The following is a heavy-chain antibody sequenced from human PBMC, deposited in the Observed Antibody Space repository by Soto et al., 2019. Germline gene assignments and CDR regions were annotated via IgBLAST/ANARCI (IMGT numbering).Heavy chain of an antibody. CDR3: ARDLMQIFRYSGYDLPYYFDY. Sequence: ASVKVSCKASGYTFTSYGISWVRQAPGQGLEWMGWISAYNGNTNYAQKLQGRVTMTTDTSTSTAYMELRSLRSDDTAVYYYARDLMQIFRYSGYDLPYYFDYWGQGTLVTVSS. V-gene: IGHV1-18*01. CDR1: GYTFTSYG. D-gene: IGHD5-12*01. CDR2: ISAYNGNT. J-gene: IGHJ4*02.